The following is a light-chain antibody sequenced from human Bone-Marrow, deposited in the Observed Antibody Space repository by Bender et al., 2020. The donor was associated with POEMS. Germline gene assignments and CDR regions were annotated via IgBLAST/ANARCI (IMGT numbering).Light chain of an antibody. J-gene: IGLJ2*01. Sequence: SYEVTQPPSVSVSPGQTASITCSGDDLGDKYVAWYQQKPGQSPVLVIYQDTKRPSGIPERFSGSNSGNTATLTISGTQDMDEDDYYCQAWDPYSVIFGGGTKLTVL. CDR1: DLGDKY. CDR2: QDT. CDR3: QAWDPYSVI. V-gene: IGLV3-1*01.